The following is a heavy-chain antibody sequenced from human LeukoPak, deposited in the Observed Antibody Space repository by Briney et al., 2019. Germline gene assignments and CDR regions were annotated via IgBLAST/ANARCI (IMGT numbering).Heavy chain of an antibody. V-gene: IGHV3-48*03. J-gene: IGHJ4*02. CDR3: ARGSPGGFGRICGSTSCLPEELGFFDY. CDR2: ISSSGSTI. CDR1: GFTFSSYE. Sequence: SGGSLRLSCAASGFTFSSYEMNWVRQAPGKGLEWVSYISSSGSTIYYADSVKGRFTISRDNAKNSLYLQMNSLRAEDTAVYYCARGSPGGFGRICGSTSCLPEELGFFDYWGQGTLVTVSS. D-gene: IGHD2-2*01.